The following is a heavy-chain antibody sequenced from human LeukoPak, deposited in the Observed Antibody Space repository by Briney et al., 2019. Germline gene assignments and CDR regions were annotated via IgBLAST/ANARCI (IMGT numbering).Heavy chain of an antibody. J-gene: IGHJ5*02. V-gene: IGHV4-39*07. CDR2: IYYSGST. Sequence: PSETLSLTCTVSGGSISSSSYYWGWIRQPPGKGLEWIGSIYYSGSTYYNPSLKSRVTISLDKSKNQFSLNLSSVTAADTALYCCAKENIFRGVIVTWGPGTLVTVSS. D-gene: IGHD3-10*01. CDR1: GGSISSSSYY. CDR3: AKENIFRGVIVT.